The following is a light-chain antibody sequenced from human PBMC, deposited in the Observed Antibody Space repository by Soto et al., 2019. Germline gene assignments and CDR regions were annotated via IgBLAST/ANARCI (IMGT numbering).Light chain of an antibody. CDR3: SSYVNYNTFVI. CDR2: EVS. J-gene: IGLJ2*01. V-gene: IGLV2-8*01. Sequence: QSALTQPPSASGSPGQSVTISCTGTSSDVGGYNYVSWYQHHPGKAPKLMIYEVSQRPSGVPDRFSGSKSGNTASLTVSGLQAEDEADYYCSSYVNYNTFVIFGGGTKLTVL. CDR1: SSDVGGYNY.